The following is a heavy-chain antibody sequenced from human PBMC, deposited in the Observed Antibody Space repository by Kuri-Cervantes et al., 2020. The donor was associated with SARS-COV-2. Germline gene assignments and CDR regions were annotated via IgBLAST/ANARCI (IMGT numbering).Heavy chain of an antibody. J-gene: IGHJ4*02. Sequence: GESLKISCAASGFTFSSYAMHWVRQAPGKGLEWVAVISYDGSNKYYADSVKGRFTISRDNSKNTLYLQMNSLRAEDTALYYCAKIDYGDYGSSFDYWGQGTLVTVSS. V-gene: IGHV3-30*01. CDR1: GFTFSSYA. CDR3: AKIDYGDYGSSFDY. D-gene: IGHD4-17*01. CDR2: ISYDGSNK.